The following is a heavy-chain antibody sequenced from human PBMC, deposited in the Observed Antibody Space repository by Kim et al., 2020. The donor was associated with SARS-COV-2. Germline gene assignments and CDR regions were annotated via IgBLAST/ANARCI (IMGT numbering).Heavy chain of an antibody. J-gene: IGHJ4*02. D-gene: IGHD4-17*01. CDR1: GFTVSSDW. CDR2: INSAGSLT. CDR3: TGTYGGAH. V-gene: IGHV3-74*01. Sequence: GGSLRLSCTASGFTVSSDWMNWVRQAPGKGLVWIARINSAGSLTNYAGSVKGRFTISRDNAKKTLYMQMNSLRAEDTGVYYCTGTYGGAHWGQGTLVTVSS.